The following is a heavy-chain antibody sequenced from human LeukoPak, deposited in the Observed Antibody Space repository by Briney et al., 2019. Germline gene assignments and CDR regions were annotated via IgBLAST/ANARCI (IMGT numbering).Heavy chain of an antibody. V-gene: IGHV4-34*01. D-gene: IGHD3-22*01. CDR1: GGSFSGYY. J-gene: IGHJ4*02. CDR2: INHSGST. Sequence: SETLSLTCAVYGGSFSGYYWSWIRQPPGKGLEWIGEINHSGSTNYNPSLKSRVTISVDTSKNQFSLKLSSVTAADTAVYYCARKTYYYDSSGHFDYWGQGTLVTASS. CDR3: ARKTYYYDSSGHFDY.